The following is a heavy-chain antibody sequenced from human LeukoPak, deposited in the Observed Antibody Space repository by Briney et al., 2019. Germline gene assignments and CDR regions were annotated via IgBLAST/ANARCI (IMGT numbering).Heavy chain of an antibody. CDR3: TTDGVLLWFGELGDY. J-gene: IGHJ4*02. Sequence: PGGSLRLSCAASGFTFSNAWMSWARQAPGKGLEWVGRIKSKTDGGTTDYAAPVKGRFTISRDDSKNTLYLQMNSLKTEDTAVYYCTTDGVLLWFGELGDYWGQGTLVTVSS. CDR2: IKSKTDGGTT. D-gene: IGHD3-10*01. CDR1: GFTFSNAW. V-gene: IGHV3-15*01.